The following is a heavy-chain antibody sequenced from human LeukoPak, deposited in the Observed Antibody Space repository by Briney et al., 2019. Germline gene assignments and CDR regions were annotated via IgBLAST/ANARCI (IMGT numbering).Heavy chain of an antibody. Sequence: SVKVSCKASGGTFSSYAISWVRQAPGQGLEWIGGIIPIFGTANYAQKFQGRVTITADESTSTAYMELSSLRSEDTAVYYCARKDGYCSSTSCYSYYYYMDVWGKGTTVTVSS. J-gene: IGHJ6*03. CDR2: IIPIFGTA. V-gene: IGHV1-69*13. CDR3: ARKDGYCSSTSCYSYYYYMDV. CDR1: GGTFSSYA. D-gene: IGHD2-2*01.